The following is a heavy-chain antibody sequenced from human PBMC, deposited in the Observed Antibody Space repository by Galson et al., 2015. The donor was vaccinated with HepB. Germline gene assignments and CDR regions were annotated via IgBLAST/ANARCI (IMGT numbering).Heavy chain of an antibody. D-gene: IGHD3-10*01. V-gene: IGHV3-30*18. CDR3: AKDADYYGSGSLNFDY. Sequence: SLRLSCAASGFTFSSYGMHWVRQAPGKGLEWVAVISYDGSNKYYADSVKGRFTISRDNSKNTLYLQMNSLRAEDTTVYYCAKDADYYGSGSLNFDYWGQGTLVTVSS. CDR1: GFTFSSYG. CDR2: ISYDGSNK. J-gene: IGHJ4*02.